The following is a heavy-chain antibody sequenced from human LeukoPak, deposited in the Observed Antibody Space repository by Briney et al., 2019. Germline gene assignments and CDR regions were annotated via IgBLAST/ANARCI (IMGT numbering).Heavy chain of an antibody. D-gene: IGHD3-22*01. J-gene: IGHJ4*02. CDR2: IRYDGSNK. CDR3: AKHSHDGSAPYYEVQFDS. V-gene: IGHV3-30*02. CDR1: GFTFSSYG. Sequence: GGSLRLSCAASGFTFSSYGMQWVRQAPGKGLEWVAFIRYDGSNKYYADSVKGRFTISRDNSKNTVYLQMNSLRAEDTAVYYCAKHSHDGSAPYYEVQFDSWGQGTLVTVSS.